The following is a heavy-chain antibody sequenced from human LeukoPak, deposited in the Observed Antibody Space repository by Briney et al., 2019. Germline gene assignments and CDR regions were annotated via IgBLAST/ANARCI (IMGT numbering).Heavy chain of an antibody. D-gene: IGHD4-17*01. Sequence: SVKVSCKASGGTFSSYAISWVRQAPGQGLEWMGRIIPILGIANYAQKFQGRVTITADKSTSTAYMELSSLRSEDTAVYYCARLDYGDYNPFDYWGQGTLVTVSA. V-gene: IGHV1-69*04. CDR1: GGTFSSYA. CDR2: IIPILGIA. CDR3: ARLDYGDYNPFDY. J-gene: IGHJ4*02.